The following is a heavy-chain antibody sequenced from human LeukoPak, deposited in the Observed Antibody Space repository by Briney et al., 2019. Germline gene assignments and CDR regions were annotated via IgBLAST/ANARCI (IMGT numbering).Heavy chain of an antibody. J-gene: IGHJ3*02. Sequence: SVKVSCKASGGTFSSYAISWVRQAPGQGLEWMGRIIPILGIANYAQKFQERVTITRDMSTSTAYMELSSLRSEDTAVYYCAALDPRGISAAGLVDIWGQGTMVTVSS. CDR1: GGTFSSYA. CDR2: IIPILGIA. D-gene: IGHD6-13*01. CDR3: AALDPRGISAAGLVDI. V-gene: IGHV1-69*04.